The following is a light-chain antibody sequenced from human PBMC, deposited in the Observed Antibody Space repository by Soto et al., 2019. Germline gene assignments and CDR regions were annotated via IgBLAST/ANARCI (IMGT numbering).Light chain of an antibody. V-gene: IGKV1-39*01. Sequence: DIQMTQSPSSLSASVGDRVTITCRASQSISSYLNWYQQKPAKAPKLLIYAASSLQSGVPSRFSGSGSGTDFTLTISRLQPEDFATYYCQQSYSTLITFGQGTRLEIK. CDR1: QSISSY. CDR3: QQSYSTLIT. J-gene: IGKJ5*01. CDR2: AAS.